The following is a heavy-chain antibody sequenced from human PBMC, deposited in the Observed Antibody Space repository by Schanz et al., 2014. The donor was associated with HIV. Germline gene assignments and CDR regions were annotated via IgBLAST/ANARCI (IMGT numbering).Heavy chain of an antibody. CDR1: GFTFTSSA. CDR2: IVGGSGNT. Sequence: QMQLVQSGPEVKKPGTSVKVSCKASGFTFTSSAVQWVRQARGQRLEWIGWIVGGSGNTNYAQKFQERVTITRDMSTSTAYMELSSLRSEDTAVYYCAADSEWFGESPSAFDIWGQGTMVTVSS. D-gene: IGHD3-10*01. V-gene: IGHV1-58*01. J-gene: IGHJ3*02. CDR3: AADSEWFGESPSAFDI.